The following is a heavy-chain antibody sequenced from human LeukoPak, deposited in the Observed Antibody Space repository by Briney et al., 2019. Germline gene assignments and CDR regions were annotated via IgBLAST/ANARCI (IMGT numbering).Heavy chain of an antibody. D-gene: IGHD5-18*01. CDR2: IYSGGST. CDR3: ASLRGIQLPLYYYGMDV. V-gene: IGHV3-53*01. CDR1: GFTVSSNY. J-gene: IGHJ6*02. Sequence: GGSLRLSCAASGFTVSSNYMSWVRQAPGKGLEWVSVIYSGGSTYYADSVKGRFTISRDNSKNTLYLQMNSLRAEDTAVYYCASLRGIQLPLYYYGMDVWGQGTTVTVSS.